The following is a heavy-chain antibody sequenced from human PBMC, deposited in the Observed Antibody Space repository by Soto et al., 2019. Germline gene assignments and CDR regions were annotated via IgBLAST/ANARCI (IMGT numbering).Heavy chain of an antibody. V-gene: IGHV1-69*01. CDR3: ASSSIAARHWFDP. CDR1: GGTFSSYA. Sequence: QVQLVQSGAEVKKPGSSVKVSCKASGGTFSSYAISWVRQAPGQGLEWMGGSIPIFGTANYDKKFQGRVTITANESTSTAYMELSSLTFEDTAVYYCASSSIAARHWFDPWGQGTLVTVSS. J-gene: IGHJ5*02. CDR2: SIPIFGTA. D-gene: IGHD6-6*01.